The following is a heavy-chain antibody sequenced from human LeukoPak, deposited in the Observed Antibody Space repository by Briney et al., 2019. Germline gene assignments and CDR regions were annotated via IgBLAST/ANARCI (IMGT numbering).Heavy chain of an antibody. Sequence: GGSLRLSCAASGFTLSSYAMSWVRQAPGKGLEWVSVISGSGGSRYYADSVKGRFTISRDNSKNTLYLQMNSLRAEDTAVYYCAKLITMIVVVIIPGTDYWGQGTLVTVSS. CDR3: AKLITMIVVVIIPGTDY. V-gene: IGHV3-23*01. CDR2: ISGSGGSR. J-gene: IGHJ4*02. D-gene: IGHD3-22*01. CDR1: GFTLSSYA.